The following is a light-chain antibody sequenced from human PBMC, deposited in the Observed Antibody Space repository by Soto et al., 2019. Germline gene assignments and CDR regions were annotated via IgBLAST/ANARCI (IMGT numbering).Light chain of an antibody. CDR1: SSNIGSNY. Sequence: QSVLTQPPSASGTPGQRVTISCPGSSSNIGSNYVYWYQQLPGTAPKLLIYRNDQRPSGVPDRFSGSKSGTSASLAISGLRSEDEADYYCAAWDNSLSSWVFGGGTKVTVL. CDR3: AAWDNSLSSWV. V-gene: IGLV1-47*01. CDR2: RND. J-gene: IGLJ3*02.